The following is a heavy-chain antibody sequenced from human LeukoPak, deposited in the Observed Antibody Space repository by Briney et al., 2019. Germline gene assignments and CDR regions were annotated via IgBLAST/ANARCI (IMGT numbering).Heavy chain of an antibody. CDR1: GYSISSGYY. D-gene: IGHD3-10*01. V-gene: IGHV4-38-2*02. CDR3: ARASGPFGYYYMDV. J-gene: IGHJ6*03. Sequence: PSETLSLTCTVSGYSISSGYYWGWIRQPPGKGLEWIGSIYHSGRTYYNPSLTSRVTISVDTSKNQSSLKLSSVTAADTAVYYCARASGPFGYYYMDVWGKGTTVTVSS. CDR2: IYHSGRT.